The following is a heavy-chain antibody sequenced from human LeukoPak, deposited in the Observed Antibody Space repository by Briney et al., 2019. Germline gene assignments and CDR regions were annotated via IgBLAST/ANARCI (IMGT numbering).Heavy chain of an antibody. Sequence: PGRSLRLSCTASGFTFGDYAVSWFRQAPGKGLEWVGFIRSKAYGGTTEHAASVKGRFTISRDDSKSIAYLQMNSLKTEDTAVYYCTRDSIAVAGWEGKRPSYYYMDVWGKGTTVTVSS. CDR3: TRDSIAVAGWEGKRPSYYYMDV. D-gene: IGHD6-19*01. CDR2: IRSKAYGGTT. J-gene: IGHJ6*03. V-gene: IGHV3-49*03. CDR1: GFTFGDYA.